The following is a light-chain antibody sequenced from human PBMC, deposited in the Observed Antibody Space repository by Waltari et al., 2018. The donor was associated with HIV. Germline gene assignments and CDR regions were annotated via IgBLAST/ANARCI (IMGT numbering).Light chain of an antibody. CDR1: RSKIGAGFA. CDR3: QSYDMSQSGSLV. Sequence: QSVLTQPPSVSGAPGQRVTIACTGTRSKIGAGFAVHWYQQLPGHAPKLLIYDTTIRPSGVPDRCSGSKSGTSASLAITGLQSEDEADYYCQSYDMSQSGSLVFGGGTKLTVL. V-gene: IGLV1-40*01. CDR2: DTT. J-gene: IGLJ2*01.